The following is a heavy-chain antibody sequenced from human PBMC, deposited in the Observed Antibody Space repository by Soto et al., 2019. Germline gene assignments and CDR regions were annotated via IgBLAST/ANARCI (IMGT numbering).Heavy chain of an antibody. J-gene: IGHJ3*02. CDR2: IYHSGST. D-gene: IGHD1-7*01. V-gene: IGHV4-4*02. CDR1: DGYIRSSNW. Sequence: PSEPLSLTYTVSDGYIRSSNWWSWISKHPGKGLEWIGEIYHSGSTNYNPSLKSRVTISVDKSKNQFSLKLSSVTAADTAVYYCARGYNWNSDAFDIWGQGTMVTVSS. CDR3: ARGYNWNSDAFDI.